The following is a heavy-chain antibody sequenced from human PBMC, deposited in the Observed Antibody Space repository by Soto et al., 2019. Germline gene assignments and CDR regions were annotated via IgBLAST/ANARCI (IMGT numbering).Heavy chain of an antibody. Sequence: ASVKVSCKASGFTFTSSAVQWVRQARGQRLEWIGWIVVGSGNTNYAQKFQERVTITRDMSTSTAYMELSSLRSEATAVYYCAADRQWHWFGAPIDAFDIWGQGTMVTVSS. V-gene: IGHV1-58*01. J-gene: IGHJ3*02. CDR2: IVVGSGNT. D-gene: IGHD3-10*01. CDR3: AADRQWHWFGAPIDAFDI. CDR1: GFTFTSSA.